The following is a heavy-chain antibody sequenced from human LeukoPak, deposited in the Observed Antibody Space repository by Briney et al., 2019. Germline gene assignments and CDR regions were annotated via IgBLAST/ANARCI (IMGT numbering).Heavy chain of an antibody. Sequence: GGSLRLSCAASGFTFSSYWMSWVRQAPGKGLEWVGFIRSKAYGGTTEYAASVKGRFTISRDDSKSIASLQMNSLKTEDTAVYYCTRVPGGSYCRLDIWGQGTMVTVSS. V-gene: IGHV3-49*04. CDR3: TRVPGGSYCRLDI. J-gene: IGHJ3*02. D-gene: IGHD1-26*01. CDR2: IRSKAYGGTT. CDR1: GFTFSSYW.